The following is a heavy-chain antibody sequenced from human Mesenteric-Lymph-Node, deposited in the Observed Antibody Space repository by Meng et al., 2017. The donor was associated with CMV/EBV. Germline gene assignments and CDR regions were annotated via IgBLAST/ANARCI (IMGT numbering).Heavy chain of an antibody. CDR1: GGSFSTYA. D-gene: IGHD2-15*01. CDR3: AREGARGPKNPFDY. V-gene: IGHV1-69*01. J-gene: IGHJ4*02. Sequence: NASGGSFSTYAISWVRQAPGQGLEWMGGIIPLFGTGNYAQKFQGRVTITADESTSTAYMELSSLRSEDTAVYYCAREGARGPKNPFDYWGQGTLVTVSS. CDR2: IIPLFGTG.